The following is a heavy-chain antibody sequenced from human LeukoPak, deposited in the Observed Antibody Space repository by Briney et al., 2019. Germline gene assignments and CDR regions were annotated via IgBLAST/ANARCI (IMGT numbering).Heavy chain of an antibody. Sequence: PGGSLRLSCAASGFTFSNAWMSWIRQAPGKGLEWVSHISRSGSIIYYADSVKGRFTISRGNAKNSLYLQMNSLRAEDTAVYYCARTAYYYDSSGYDDAFDIWGQGTMVIVSS. CDR3: ARTAYYYDSSGYDDAFDI. V-gene: IGHV3-11*01. CDR1: GFTFSNAW. CDR2: ISRSGSII. D-gene: IGHD3-22*01. J-gene: IGHJ3*02.